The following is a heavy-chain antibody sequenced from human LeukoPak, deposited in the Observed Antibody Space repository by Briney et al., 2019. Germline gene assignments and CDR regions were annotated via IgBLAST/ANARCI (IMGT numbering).Heavy chain of an antibody. CDR1: GFTFSDYY. Sequence: GGTLRLSCAASGFTFSDYYMSWIRQAPGKGLEWVSYISSSGSTIYYADSVKGRFTISRDNAKNSLYLQMNSLRAEDTAVYYCARDTVELRYFDWLPAEYYFDYWGQGTLVTVSS. CDR2: ISSSGSTI. D-gene: IGHD3-9*01. J-gene: IGHJ4*02. V-gene: IGHV3-11*04. CDR3: ARDTVELRYFDWLPAEYYFDY.